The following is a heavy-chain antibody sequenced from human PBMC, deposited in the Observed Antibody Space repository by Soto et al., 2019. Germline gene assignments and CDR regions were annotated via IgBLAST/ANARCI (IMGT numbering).Heavy chain of an antibody. J-gene: IGHJ3*02. D-gene: IGHD3-3*01. Sequence: GGSLRLSCVASGFTLSNVWMNWVRQAPGKGPEWVGRIKSKTDGGTADYAAPVKGRFTISRDDSENTLYLQMNSLRAEDTAVYYCARDRSTIYAFDIWGQGTMVT. V-gene: IGHV3-15*07. CDR3: ARDRSTIYAFDI. CDR1: GFTLSNVW. CDR2: IKSKTDGGTA.